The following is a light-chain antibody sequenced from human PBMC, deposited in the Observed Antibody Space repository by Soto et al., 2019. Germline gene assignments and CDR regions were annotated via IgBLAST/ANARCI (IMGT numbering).Light chain of an antibody. CDR3: QQANSPPLT. Sequence: DIQMTQSPSSVSASVGDRVTITCRASERINTYLAWYQQQPGKAPKLLIYAASSLQSGVPSRFSGNGSGTEFTLTISNLQPEDFATYYCQQANSPPLTFGGGTKVEIK. V-gene: IGKV1-12*01. J-gene: IGKJ4*01. CDR1: ERINTY. CDR2: AAS.